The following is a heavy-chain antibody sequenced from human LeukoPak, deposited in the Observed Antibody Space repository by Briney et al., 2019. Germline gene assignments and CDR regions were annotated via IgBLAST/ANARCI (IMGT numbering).Heavy chain of an antibody. V-gene: IGHV4-4*02. CDR2: ISHSGST. D-gene: IGHD3-10*01. CDR1: GDSMRSSNW. J-gene: IGHJ4*02. CDR3: ARHYEIWFGEYHPAQIAFDY. Sequence: SGTLSLTCAVSGDSMRSSNWWIWVRQAPGKGLEWIGSISHSGSTYYDPSLKSRITISVDTSKNQFSLKLSSVTAADTAVYYCARHYEIWFGEYHPAQIAFDYWGQGTLVTVSS.